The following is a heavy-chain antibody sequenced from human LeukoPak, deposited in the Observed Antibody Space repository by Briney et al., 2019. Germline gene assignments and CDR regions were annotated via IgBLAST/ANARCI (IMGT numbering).Heavy chain of an antibody. V-gene: IGHV5-51*01. CDR2: IYPSDSDT. CDR1: GYSFTSYW. Sequence: GESLKISCKDSGYSFTSYWIGWVRQMPGKGLEWIGFIYPSDSDTRYSPSFQDQVTISADATMNTAFLQWSSLKASDTAIYYCARFRCGGDCHSDIWGQGTLVTVAS. D-gene: IGHD2-21*02. J-gene: IGHJ4*02. CDR3: ARFRCGGDCHSDI.